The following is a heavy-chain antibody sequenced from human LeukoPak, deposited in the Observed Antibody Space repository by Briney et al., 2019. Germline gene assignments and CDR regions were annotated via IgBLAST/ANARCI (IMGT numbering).Heavy chain of an antibody. CDR2: ISAYNSNT. CDR3: ARAEYCISPSCYPGVRLYSSSAGDY. Sequence: ASMKVSCKASGYTFTSYGISWVRQAPGQGLEWMGWISAYNSNTNYAQKLQGRVTMTTDTSTSTAYMELRSLRSDDTAVYYCARAEYCISPSCYPGVRLYSSSAGDYWAKGTLVTVSS. D-gene: IGHD2-2*01. V-gene: IGHV1-18*01. CDR1: GYTFTSYG. J-gene: IGHJ4*02.